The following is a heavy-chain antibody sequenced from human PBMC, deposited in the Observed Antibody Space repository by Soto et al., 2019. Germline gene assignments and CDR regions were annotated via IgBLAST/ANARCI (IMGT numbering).Heavy chain of an antibody. D-gene: IGHD1-26*01. CDR1: AFTFSSYG. J-gene: IGHJ6*02. CDR2: ISYDGSNK. Sequence: GGSLRRSGAASAFTFSSYGMHWVRQAPGKRLEWVAVISYDGSNKHYADSVKGRFTISRDNSKSTLYLQMNSLRAEDTAVYYCAKHRVGATTPYYYGMDGGGQGTTVTVSS. V-gene: IGHV3-30*18. CDR3: AKHRVGATTPYYYGMDG.